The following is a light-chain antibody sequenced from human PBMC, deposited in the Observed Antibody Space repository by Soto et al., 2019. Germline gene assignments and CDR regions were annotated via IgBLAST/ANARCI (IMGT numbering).Light chain of an antibody. CDR2: GAS. J-gene: IGKJ3*01. V-gene: IGKV3-20*01. CDR1: PTVTSSY. Sequence: EIVLTQSPGTLSLSPGERATLSCRASPTVTSSYLAWYQQKPGQAPRLLIYGASSRATGIPDRFSGSGSGTDFTLTISRLEPEDFAVYYCQHYCISPFTFGPGTKVEFK. CDR3: QHYCISPFT.